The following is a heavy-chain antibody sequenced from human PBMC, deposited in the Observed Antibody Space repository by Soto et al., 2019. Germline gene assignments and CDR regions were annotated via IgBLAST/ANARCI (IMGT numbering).Heavy chain of an antibody. CDR2: INAGNGNT. CDR3: ARSGKGGYDSYFDY. CDR1: GYTFTSYA. D-gene: IGHD5-12*01. J-gene: IGHJ4*02. V-gene: IGHV1-3*01. Sequence: EASVKVSCKASGYTFTSYAMHWVRQAPGQRLEWMGWINAGNGNTKYSQKFQGRVTITRDTSASTAYMELSSLRSEDTAVYYCARSGKGGYDSYFDYWGQGTLVTVSS.